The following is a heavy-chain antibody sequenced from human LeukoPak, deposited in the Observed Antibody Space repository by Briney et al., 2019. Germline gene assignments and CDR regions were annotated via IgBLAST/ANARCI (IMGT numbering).Heavy chain of an antibody. CDR1: GGSISSYY. D-gene: IGHD3-22*01. CDR3: ACASDYDSSGYYFPFDY. Sequence: SETLSLTCTVSGGSISSYYWSWIRQPPGKGLEWIGSIYYSGSTYYNPSLKSRVTISVDTSKNQFSLKLSSVTAADTAVYYCACASDYDSSGYYFPFDYWGQGTLVTVSS. CDR2: IYYSGST. J-gene: IGHJ4*02. V-gene: IGHV4-59*04.